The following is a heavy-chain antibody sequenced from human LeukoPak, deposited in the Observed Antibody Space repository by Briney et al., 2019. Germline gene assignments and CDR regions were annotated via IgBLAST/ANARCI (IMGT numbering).Heavy chain of an antibody. V-gene: IGHV3-49*04. D-gene: IGHD2-2*01. J-gene: IGHJ4*02. Sequence: GGSLRLSCTGSGFMFDDYALTWVRQAPGKGLEWISFIRSKGYGGTTDYAASVKGRFTISRDDSKGVLYLQMNSLKTDDTAVYFCTGNRGGQLPFDYWGRGTQVTVSS. CDR3: TGNRGGQLPFDY. CDR2: IRSKGYGGTT. CDR1: GFMFDDYA.